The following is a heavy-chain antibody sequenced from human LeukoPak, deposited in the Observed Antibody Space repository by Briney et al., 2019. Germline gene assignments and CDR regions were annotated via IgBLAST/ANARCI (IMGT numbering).Heavy chain of an antibody. D-gene: IGHD6-19*01. CDR2: INHSGST. Sequence: SETLSLTCAVYGGSFSGYYWSWIRQPPGKGLEWIGEINHSGSTNYNPSLKSRVTISVDTSKNQFSLKLSSVTAADTAVYYCARDHSSGWYDYWGQGTLVTVSS. J-gene: IGHJ4*02. V-gene: IGHV4-34*01. CDR1: GGSFSGYY. CDR3: ARDHSSGWYDY.